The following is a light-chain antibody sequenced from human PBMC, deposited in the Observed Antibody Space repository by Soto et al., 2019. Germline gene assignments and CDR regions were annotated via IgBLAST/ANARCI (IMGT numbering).Light chain of an antibody. CDR1: QSVSSN. CDR3: QHYNDRPRT. Sequence: EIVMTQSPATLSVSPGERATLSCRASQSVSSNLAWYQQKPGQAPRLLIYGASTRATGIPARFSGSGSGTEFTLTISSLQSEDFAVYYCQHYNDRPRTFGQGT. CDR2: GAS. V-gene: IGKV3-15*01. J-gene: IGKJ1*01.